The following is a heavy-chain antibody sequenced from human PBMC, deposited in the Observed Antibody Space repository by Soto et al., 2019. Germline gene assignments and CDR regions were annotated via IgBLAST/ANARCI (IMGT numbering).Heavy chain of an antibody. Sequence: GGSLRLSCAASGFTFNSYWMNWVRQAPGRGLEWVANIKGDGSEKYYVDSVKGRFTISRDNAENSLYLQMNSLRAEDTAVYYCVRDYTGGWFGYFQHWGQGSLVTVSS. V-gene: IGHV3-7*01. CDR3: VRDYTGGWFGYFQH. CDR1: GFTFNSYW. CDR2: IKGDGSEK. D-gene: IGHD3-10*01. J-gene: IGHJ1*01.